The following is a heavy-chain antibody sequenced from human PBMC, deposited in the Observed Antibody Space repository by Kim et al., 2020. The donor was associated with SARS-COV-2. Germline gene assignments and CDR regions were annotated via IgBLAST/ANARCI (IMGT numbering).Heavy chain of an antibody. D-gene: IGHD3-22*01. J-gene: IGHJ4*02. CDR3: ARVKVVVITKYYFDY. Sequence: PSLKSRVTISVDTSKNQFSLKLSSVSAADTAVYYCARVKVVVITKYYFDYWGQGTLVTVSS. V-gene: IGHV4-39*07.